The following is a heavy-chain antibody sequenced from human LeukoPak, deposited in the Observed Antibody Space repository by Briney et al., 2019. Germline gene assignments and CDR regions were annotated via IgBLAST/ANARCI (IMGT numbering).Heavy chain of an antibody. V-gene: IGHV4-59*08. D-gene: IGHD5-18*01. CDR3: ARGQYSYGSDRLDY. J-gene: IGHJ4*02. CDR2: IYYSGST. CDR1: GGSINNYY. Sequence: SETLSLTCTVSGGSINNYYWSWVRQPPGRGLEWIGYIYYSGSTNCNPSLRSRVTISVDTSKNQFSLRLTSVTAADTAVYYCARGQYSYGSDRLDYWGQGTLVTVSS.